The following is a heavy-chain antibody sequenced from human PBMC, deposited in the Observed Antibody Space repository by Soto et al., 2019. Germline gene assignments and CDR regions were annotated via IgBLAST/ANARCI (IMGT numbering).Heavy chain of an antibody. J-gene: IGHJ5*02. CDR3: ARALGESYCSSTSCYLSGSNWFDP. CDR2: ISSSSYI. D-gene: IGHD2-2*01. V-gene: IGHV3-21*01. Sequence: GGSLRLSCAASGFTFSSYSMNWVRQAPGKGLEWVSSISSSSYIYYADSVKGRFTISRDNAKNSLYLQMNSLRAEDTAVYYCARALGESYCSSTSCYLSGSNWFDPWGQGTLVTVSS. CDR1: GFTFSSYS.